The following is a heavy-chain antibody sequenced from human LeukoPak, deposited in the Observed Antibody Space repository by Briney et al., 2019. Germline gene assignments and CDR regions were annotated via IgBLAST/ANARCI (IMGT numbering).Heavy chain of an antibody. V-gene: IGHV3-43*02. J-gene: IGHJ6*02. Sequence: GGSLRLSCAASGFTFDDYAMHWVCQAPGKGLEWVSLISGDGGSTYYADSVKGRFTISRDNSKNSLYLQMNSLRTEDTALYYCAKDMGSGGGPYYYYGMDVWGQGTTVTVSS. CDR1: GFTFDDYA. D-gene: IGHD2-8*02. CDR2: ISGDGGST. CDR3: AKDMGSGGGPYYYYGMDV.